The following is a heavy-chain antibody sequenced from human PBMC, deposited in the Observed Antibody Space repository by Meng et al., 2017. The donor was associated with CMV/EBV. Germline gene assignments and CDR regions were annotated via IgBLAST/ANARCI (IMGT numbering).Heavy chain of an antibody. CDR3: ARNYVPAAISGDAFDI. Sequence: GESLKISCAACGFTFSSYSMNWVRQAPGKGLEWISSISSSSSYIYYADSVKGRFTISRDNAKNSLYLQMNSLRAEDTAVYYCARNYVPAAISGDAFDIWGQGTMVT. V-gene: IGHV3-21*01. CDR1: GFTFSSYS. D-gene: IGHD2-2*01. J-gene: IGHJ3*02. CDR2: ISSSSSYI.